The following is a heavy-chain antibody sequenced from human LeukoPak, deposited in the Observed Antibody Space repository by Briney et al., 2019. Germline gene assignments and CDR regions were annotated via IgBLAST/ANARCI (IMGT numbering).Heavy chain of an antibody. V-gene: IGHV3-30-3*01. J-gene: IGHJ4*02. Sequence: GRSLRLSCAASGFTFSRYAMHWVRQAPGKGLEWVAVISDDGTFTLYGDSVRGRFTISRDSSKNTLYLQMNSLRPEDTAVYYCARDPYRDAPDYFDYWGQGTLVTVSS. CDR2: ISDDGTFT. D-gene: IGHD1-14*01. CDR3: ARDPYRDAPDYFDY. CDR1: GFTFSRYA.